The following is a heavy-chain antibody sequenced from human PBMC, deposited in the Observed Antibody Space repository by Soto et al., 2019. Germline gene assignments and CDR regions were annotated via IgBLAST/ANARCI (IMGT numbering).Heavy chain of an antibody. D-gene: IGHD5-12*01. CDR2: IIPILGIA. CDR3: ARIVATIYFDYYYGMDV. V-gene: IGHV1-69*02. Sequence: SVKVSCKASGGTFSSYTISWVRQAPGQGLEWMGRIIPILGIANYAQKFQGRVTITADKSTSTAYMELSSLRSVDTAVYYCARIVATIYFDYYYGMDVWGQGTKVTVSS. CDR1: GGTFSSYT. J-gene: IGHJ6*02.